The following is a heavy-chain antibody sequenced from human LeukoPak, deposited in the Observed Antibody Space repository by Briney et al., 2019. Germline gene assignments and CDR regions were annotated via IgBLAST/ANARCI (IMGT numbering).Heavy chain of an antibody. CDR1: GGSFSGYY. Sequence: SETLSLTCAVYGGSFSGYYWSWIRQPPGKGLEWIGEINHSGSTNYNPSLKSRVTISVDTSKNQFSLKLSSVTAADTAVYYCARGRSSGCTNYFDYWGQGTLVTVSS. V-gene: IGHV4-34*01. CDR2: INHSGST. J-gene: IGHJ4*02. D-gene: IGHD6-19*01. CDR3: ARGRSSGCTNYFDY.